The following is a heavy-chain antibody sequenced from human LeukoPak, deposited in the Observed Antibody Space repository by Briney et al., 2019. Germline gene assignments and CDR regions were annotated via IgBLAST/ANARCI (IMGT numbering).Heavy chain of an antibody. CDR1: GFTFSSYE. D-gene: IGHD2-2*01. CDR2: ITNSGSAI. CDR3: VRGGYCSSTICYWYNAFDM. V-gene: IGHV3-48*03. Sequence: GGSLRLSCAASGFTFSSYEMSWVRQAPGKGLEWVSYITNSGSAIYYADSVKGRFTISRDDAKSSLYLQMNSLRAEDMAVYYCVRGGYCSSTICYWYNAFDMWGQGTMVTVSS. J-gene: IGHJ3*02.